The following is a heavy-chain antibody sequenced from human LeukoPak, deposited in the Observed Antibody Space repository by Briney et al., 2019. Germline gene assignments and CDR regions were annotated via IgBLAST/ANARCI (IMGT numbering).Heavy chain of an antibody. V-gene: IGHV4-59*01. Sequence: PSETLSLTCTVSGGSITGYYWSWIRQPPGKGLEWIGYISYSGSTTSTPSLKSRVTMSVDTSKNQFSLKLSSVTAADTAVYYCARDRVGPEGSFDYWGQGTLVTVSS. D-gene: IGHD1-26*01. J-gene: IGHJ4*02. CDR3: ARDRVGPEGSFDY. CDR1: GGSITGYY. CDR2: ISYSGST.